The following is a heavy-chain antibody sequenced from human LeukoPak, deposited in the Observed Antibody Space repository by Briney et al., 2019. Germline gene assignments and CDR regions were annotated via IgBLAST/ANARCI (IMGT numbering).Heavy chain of an antibody. V-gene: IGHV4-34*01. CDR3: ARGRRYCSSTSCPRSHNYYYYYMDV. J-gene: IGHJ6*03. CDR1: GGSFSGYY. Sequence: SETLSLTCAVYGGSFSGYYWSWIRQPPGKGLKGIGEINHSGSTNYNPSLKSRVTISVDTSKNQFSLKLSSVTAADTAVYYCARGRRYCSSTSCPRSHNYYYYYMDVWGKGTTVTVSS. D-gene: IGHD2-2*01. CDR2: INHSGST.